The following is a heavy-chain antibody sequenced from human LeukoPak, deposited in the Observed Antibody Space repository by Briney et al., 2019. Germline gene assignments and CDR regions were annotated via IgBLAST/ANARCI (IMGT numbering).Heavy chain of an antibody. Sequence: PSETLSLTCAVSGGSISSGGYSWSWIRQPPGKGLEWIGYIYHSGSTYYNPSLKSRVTISVDRSKNQFSLKLSSVTAAATAVYYCARSDSSGYYFGYWGQGTLVTVSS. CDR2: IYHSGST. J-gene: IGHJ4*02. CDR1: GGSISSGGYS. V-gene: IGHV4-30-2*01. D-gene: IGHD3-22*01. CDR3: ARSDSSGYYFGY.